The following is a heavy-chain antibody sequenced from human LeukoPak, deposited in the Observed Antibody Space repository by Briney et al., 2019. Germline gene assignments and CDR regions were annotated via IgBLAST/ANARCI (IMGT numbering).Heavy chain of an antibody. V-gene: IGHV3-53*01. J-gene: IGHJ1*01. D-gene: IGHD2-21*02. Sequence: GGSLTLSCAASGFTLSSNYMSWVRQAPGKGLEWVSVIYSGGNTYYADSVKGRFTISRDNSKNTLYLQMNSLRAEDTAVYYCASRYCNRGHCYSVYFQHWGQGTLVTVSS. CDR3: ASRYCNRGHCYSVYFQH. CDR1: GFTLSSNY. CDR2: IYSGGNT.